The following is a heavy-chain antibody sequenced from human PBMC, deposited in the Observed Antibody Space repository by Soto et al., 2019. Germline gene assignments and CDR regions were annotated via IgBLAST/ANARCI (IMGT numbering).Heavy chain of an antibody. CDR1: GGSISSYY. Sequence: SETLSLTCTVSGGSISSYYWSWIRQPPGKGLEWIGYIYYSGSTNYNPSLKSRVTISVDTSKNQFSLKLSSVTAADTAVYYCARASGITGTTKGYYYGMDVWGQGTTVTVSS. J-gene: IGHJ6*02. V-gene: IGHV4-59*08. CDR3: ARASGITGTTKGYYYGMDV. D-gene: IGHD1-20*01. CDR2: IYYSGST.